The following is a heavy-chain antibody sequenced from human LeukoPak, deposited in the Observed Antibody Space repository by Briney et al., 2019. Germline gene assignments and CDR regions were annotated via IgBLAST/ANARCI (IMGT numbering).Heavy chain of an antibody. J-gene: IGHJ4*02. CDR2: ISSSSSAI. V-gene: IGHV3-48*02. Sequence: GGSLRLSCAASGFTFSSYSMNWVRQAPGKGLEWVSYISSSSSAIYYTDSVKGRFTISRDNAKNSLYLQMNSLRDEDTAMYYCASLRFYGDYRDYWGQGILVTDSS. CDR1: GFTFSSYS. CDR3: ASLRFYGDYRDY. D-gene: IGHD4-17*01.